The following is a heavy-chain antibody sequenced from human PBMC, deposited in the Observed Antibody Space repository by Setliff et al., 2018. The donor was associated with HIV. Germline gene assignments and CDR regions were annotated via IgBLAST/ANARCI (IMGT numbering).Heavy chain of an antibody. J-gene: IGHJ3*01. D-gene: IGHD3-16*01. CDR3: ARDDGGYNYAEAFDV. CDR1: GYTFTGNY. V-gene: IGHV1-18*04. CDR2: ISAYNGNT. Sequence: ASVKVSCKASGYTFTGNYIHWVRQAPGQGLEWMGWISAYNGNTNYAQKLQGRVTMTTDTSTSTAYMELRSLRSDDTAVYYCARDDGGYNYAEAFDVWGQGTMVTVSS.